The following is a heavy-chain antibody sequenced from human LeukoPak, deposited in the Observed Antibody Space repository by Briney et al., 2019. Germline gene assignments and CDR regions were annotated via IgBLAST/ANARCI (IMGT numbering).Heavy chain of an antibody. CDR1: GFSFRNYA. J-gene: IGHJ4*02. V-gene: IGHV3-23*01. CDR2: ISDSGGST. CDR3: AKVGRLTDFDY. D-gene: IGHD7-27*01. Sequence: GGSLRLSCAVSGFSFRNYAMSWGRQAPGKGLEWVSAISDSGGSTYYADSVKGRFTISRDNSKNTLYLQMNSLRAEDTAVYYCAKVGRLTDFDYWGQGTLVTVSS.